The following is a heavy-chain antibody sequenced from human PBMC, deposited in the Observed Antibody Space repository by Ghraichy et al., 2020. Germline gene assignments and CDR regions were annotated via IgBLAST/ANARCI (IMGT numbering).Heavy chain of an antibody. Sequence: GGSLRLSCAASGFTFSNAWMSWVRQAPGKGLEWVGRIKSKTDGGTTDYAAPVKGRFTISRDDSKKTLYLQMNSLKTEDKAGYYCTTDGGYWSGGSCPFDYWGQGTLVTVSS. V-gene: IGHV3-15*01. J-gene: IGHJ4*02. CDR1: GFTFSNAW. CDR2: IKSKTDGGTT. CDR3: TTDGGYWSGGSCPFDY. D-gene: IGHD2-15*01.